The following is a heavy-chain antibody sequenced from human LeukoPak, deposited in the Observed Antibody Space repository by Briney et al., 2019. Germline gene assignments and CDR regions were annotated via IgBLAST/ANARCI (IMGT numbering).Heavy chain of an antibody. V-gene: IGHV3-7*01. CDR3: ARYITMSFDY. CDR2: IKQDGSEK. Sequence: GGSLRPSCAASGFTFSSYAMHWVRQAPGKGLEWVANIKQDGSEKYYVDSVKGRFTISRDNAKNSLYLQMNSLRAEDTAVYYCARYITMSFDYWGQGTLVTVSS. CDR1: GFTFSSYA. J-gene: IGHJ4*02. D-gene: IGHD3-22*01.